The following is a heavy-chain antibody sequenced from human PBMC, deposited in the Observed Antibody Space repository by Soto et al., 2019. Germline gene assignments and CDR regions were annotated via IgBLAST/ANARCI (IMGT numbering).Heavy chain of an antibody. D-gene: IGHD6-13*01. CDR1: RFTFSSYS. V-gene: IGHV3-48*01. CDR3: ARDKGLTAAGTEYFDY. J-gene: IGHJ4*02. Sequence: GGSLRLSCAASRFTFSSYSMNWVRQAPGKGLEWVSYISRGSSTIYYADSVKGRFTISRANVKNSLYLQMKSLRAEDTAVYYCARDKGLTAAGTEYFDYWGQGTLVTVSS. CDR2: ISRGSSTI.